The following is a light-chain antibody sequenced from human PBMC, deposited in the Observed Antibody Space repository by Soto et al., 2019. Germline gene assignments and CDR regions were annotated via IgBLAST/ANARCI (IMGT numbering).Light chain of an antibody. J-gene: IGLJ2*01. CDR2: DVS. V-gene: IGLV2-11*01. CDR1: SSDVGGYNY. Sequence: QSALTQPRSVSGSPGQSVTISCTGTSSDVGGYNYVSWYQQHPVKAPKLMIYDVSKRPSGVPDRFSGSKSGNTASLTISGLQAEDEADYYCCSYAGTEVFGRGTKLTVL. CDR3: CSYAGTEV.